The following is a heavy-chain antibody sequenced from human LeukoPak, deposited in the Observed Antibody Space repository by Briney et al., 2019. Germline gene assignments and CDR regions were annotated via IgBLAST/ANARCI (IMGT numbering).Heavy chain of an antibody. CDR1: GFTFSSYA. D-gene: IGHD2-15*01. J-gene: IGHJ4*02. V-gene: IGHV3-30*04. CDR2: ISYDGSNK. CDR3: AKGGSACSGGSCYSSPIDY. Sequence: GGSLRLSCAASGFTFSSYAMHWVRQAPGKGLEWVAVISYDGSNKYYADSGKGRFTISRDNSKNTLYLQMNSLRAEDTAVYYCAKGGSACSGGSCYSSPIDYWGQGTLVTVSS.